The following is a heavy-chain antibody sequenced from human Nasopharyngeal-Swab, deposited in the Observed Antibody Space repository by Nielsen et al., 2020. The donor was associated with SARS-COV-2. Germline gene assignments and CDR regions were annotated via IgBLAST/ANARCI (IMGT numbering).Heavy chain of an antibody. Sequence: VGSLRLSCVASGFTFSSYAMSWVRQAPGKGLNWVSAISGAGSSTYYADSVKGRFTISRDNSKNTLYLQMNSLRAEDTALYYCVKGGYLHDYINYGDWFDPWGLGTLVTVSS. CDR2: ISGAGSST. CDR3: VKGGYLHDYINYGDWFDP. CDR1: GFTFSSYA. V-gene: IGHV3-23*01. D-gene: IGHD4-11*01. J-gene: IGHJ5*02.